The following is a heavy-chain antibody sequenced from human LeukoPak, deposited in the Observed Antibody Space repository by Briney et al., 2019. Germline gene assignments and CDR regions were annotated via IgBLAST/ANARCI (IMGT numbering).Heavy chain of an antibody. CDR2: IYWDDDK. J-gene: IGHJ4*02. Sequence: SGPTLVNPTQTLTLTCTFSGFSLSTSGVGVGWIRQPPGKALEWLALIYWDDDKRYSPSLHTRLTLTKDTSKNQVVHTMTNMDPVDTATYYCAHRSADYGGNSGYYFDYWGQGTLVTVSS. CDR1: GFSLSTSGVG. D-gene: IGHD4-23*01. CDR3: AHRSADYGGNSGYYFDY. V-gene: IGHV2-5*02.